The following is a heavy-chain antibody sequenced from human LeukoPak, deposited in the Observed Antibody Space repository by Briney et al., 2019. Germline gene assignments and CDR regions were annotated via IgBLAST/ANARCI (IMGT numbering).Heavy chain of an antibody. Sequence: ASVKVSCKASGYTFTSYGISWVRQAPGRGLEWMGWISAYNGNTNYAQKLQGRVTMTTDTSTSTAYMEVRSLRSDDTAVYYCARDVKRYSGYADDAFDIWGQGTMVTVSS. V-gene: IGHV1-18*01. CDR1: GYTFTSYG. J-gene: IGHJ3*02. CDR2: ISAYNGNT. CDR3: ARDVKRYSGYADDAFDI. D-gene: IGHD5-12*01.